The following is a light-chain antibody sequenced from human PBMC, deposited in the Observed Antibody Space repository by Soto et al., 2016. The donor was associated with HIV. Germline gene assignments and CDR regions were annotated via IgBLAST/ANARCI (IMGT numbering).Light chain of an antibody. J-gene: IGKJ3*01. CDR1: QSISNN. CDR3: QQTYSSPLFS. Sequence: DILLTQSPSSLSASVGDRVTITCRATQSISNNLNWYQQKPGRAPKLLISQTSSLQNGVPSRFSGFGSGTDYVLAISSLQPEDSGTYYCQQTYSSPLFSFGLGPRWTSN. V-gene: IGKV1-39*01. CDR2: QTS.